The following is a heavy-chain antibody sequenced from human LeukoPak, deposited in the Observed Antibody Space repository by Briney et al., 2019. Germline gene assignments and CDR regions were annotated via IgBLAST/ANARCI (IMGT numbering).Heavy chain of an antibody. CDR3: ARAWQRYFDY. Sequence: GGSLRLSCAASGFTVSSNYMSWVRQAPGKGLEWVSVIYSGGSTYCADSVKGRFTISRDNSKNTLYLQMNSLRVEDSAVYYCARAWQRYFDYWGQGTLVTVSS. CDR2: IYSGGST. J-gene: IGHJ4*02. V-gene: IGHV3-66*02. D-gene: IGHD5-24*01. CDR1: GFTVSSNY.